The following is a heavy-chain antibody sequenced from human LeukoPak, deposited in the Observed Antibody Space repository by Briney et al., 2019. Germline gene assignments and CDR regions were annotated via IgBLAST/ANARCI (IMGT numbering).Heavy chain of an antibody. CDR2: ISAYNCNT. D-gene: IGHD3-9*01. CDR3: ARRRYDIFTGYYETHTFDY. CDR1: GYTFTSYG. Sequence: EASVKVSCKASGYTFTSYGISWVRQAPGKGLEWMGWISAYNCNTNYAQKLQGRVTMTTDTSTSTAYMELRSLRSDDTAVYYCARRRYDIFTGYYETHTFDYWGQGTLVTVSS. J-gene: IGHJ4*02. V-gene: IGHV1-18*04.